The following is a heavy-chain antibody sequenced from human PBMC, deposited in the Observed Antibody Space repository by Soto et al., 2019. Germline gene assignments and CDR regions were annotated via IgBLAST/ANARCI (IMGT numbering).Heavy chain of an antibody. CDR2: IYYSGST. CDR3: ARGKLEPPTLANSYYYGLDV. V-gene: IGHV4-59*01. J-gene: IGHJ6*02. Sequence: LSXTGTLSGGSIRTYYWSWIRQPPGEGLEWIGYIYYSGSTNYNPSLESRVTVSVDPSKNHFSLKVSSVTAADTAVYYCARGKLEPPTLANSYYYGLDVCGQRTTVTVSS. D-gene: IGHD1-1*01. CDR1: GGSIRTYY.